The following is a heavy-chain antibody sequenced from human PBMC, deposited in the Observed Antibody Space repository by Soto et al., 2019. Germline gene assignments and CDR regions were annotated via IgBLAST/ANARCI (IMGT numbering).Heavy chain of an antibody. CDR3: ARGRDYGGNSVYYYYGMDV. J-gene: IGHJ6*02. Sequence: LSLTCAVSGGSMSSGGYSWSWIRQPPGKGLEWIGYIYHSGSTYYNPSLKSRVTISVDRSKNQFSLKLSSVTAADTAVYYCARGRDYGGNSVYYYYGMDVWGQGTTVTVSS. V-gene: IGHV4-30-2*01. CDR1: GGSMSSGGYS. CDR2: IYHSGST. D-gene: IGHD4-17*01.